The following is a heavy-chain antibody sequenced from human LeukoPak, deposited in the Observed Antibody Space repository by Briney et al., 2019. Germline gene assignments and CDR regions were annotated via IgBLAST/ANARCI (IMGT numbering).Heavy chain of an antibody. Sequence: GGSLRLSCAVSGFTFSSYSMHWVRQAPGKGLEYVSAISRNGDSTYYADSVKGRFTISRDNSKNTLYLQMGSLRAEDMAVYYCARAAGHCDYWGQGTLVTVSS. J-gene: IGHJ4*02. CDR3: ARAAGHCDY. CDR1: GFTFSSYS. CDR2: ISRNGDST. V-gene: IGHV3-64*02.